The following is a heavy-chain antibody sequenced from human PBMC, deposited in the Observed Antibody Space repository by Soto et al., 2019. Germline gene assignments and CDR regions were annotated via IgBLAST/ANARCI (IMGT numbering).Heavy chain of an antibody. J-gene: IGHJ5*02. CDR3: ASWVVVVPAANGGWHWFDP. D-gene: IGHD2-2*01. CDR1: GYTFTSYD. CDR2: MNPNSGNT. Sequence: QVQLVQSGAEVKKPGASVKVSCKASGYTFTSYDINWVRQATGQGLEWMGWMNPNSGNTGYAQKSQGRVTMTRNTAISTAYMELSSLRSEDTAVYYCASWVVVVPAANGGWHWFDPWGQGTLFTVSS. V-gene: IGHV1-8*01.